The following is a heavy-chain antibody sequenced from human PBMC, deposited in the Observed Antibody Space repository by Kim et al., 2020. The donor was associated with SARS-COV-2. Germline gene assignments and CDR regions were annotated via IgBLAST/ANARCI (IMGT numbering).Heavy chain of an antibody. Sequence: DSVKGRFTISRDNSKNTLYLQMNSLRAEDTAVYYCAKDGGTMIVVVRLNYWGQGTLVTVSS. D-gene: IGHD3-22*01. V-gene: IGHV3-23*01. J-gene: IGHJ4*02. CDR3: AKDGGTMIVVVRLNY.